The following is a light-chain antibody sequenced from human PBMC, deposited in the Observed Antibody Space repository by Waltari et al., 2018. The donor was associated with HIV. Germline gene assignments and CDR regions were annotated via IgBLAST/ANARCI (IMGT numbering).Light chain of an antibody. J-gene: IGLJ2*01. CDR3: QSAGSIGTSVV. V-gene: IGLV3-25*03. CDR1: ELASQY. CDR2: QDN. Sequence: SYELTQAPSVSVSPGQTARIACRGDELASQYVHWYQMKAGQAPVLLVYQDNERALGITEGISGSKSGTTGTLTITAVQAEDEADYYCQSAGSIGTSVVFGGGTKLTVL.